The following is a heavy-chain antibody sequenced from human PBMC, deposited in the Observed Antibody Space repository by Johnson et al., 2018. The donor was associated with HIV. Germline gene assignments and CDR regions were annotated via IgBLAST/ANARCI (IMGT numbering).Heavy chain of an antibody. Sequence: VQLVESGGGVVRPGGSLRLSCAASGFTFDDYGMSWVRQVLGKGLEWVSGINWNGGSTGYADSVKGRFTISRDNAKNSLYLQMNSLRAEDTALYYCTGEGAWEVRPGAFDIWGQGTMVTVSS. CDR1: GFTFDDYG. CDR3: TGEGAWEVRPGAFDI. CDR2: INWNGGST. V-gene: IGHV3-20*04. J-gene: IGHJ3*02. D-gene: IGHD1-26*01.